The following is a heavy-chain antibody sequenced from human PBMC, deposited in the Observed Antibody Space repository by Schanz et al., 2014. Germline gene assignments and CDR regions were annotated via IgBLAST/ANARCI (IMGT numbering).Heavy chain of an antibody. D-gene: IGHD3-9*01. V-gene: IGHV3-30*04. J-gene: IGHJ5*02. CDR2: VSHDGFTK. Sequence: QVQLEESGGGVVQPGGSLRLSCVASGFSFSGFAVHWVRQAPGKGLEWVSIVSHDGFTKHYADSVRGRFTLSRDNSKNTVYLQMNSLKPDDAGVYYCANLDGVSISTFSWGPGTLVTVSS. CDR1: GFSFSGFA. CDR3: ANLDGVSISTFS.